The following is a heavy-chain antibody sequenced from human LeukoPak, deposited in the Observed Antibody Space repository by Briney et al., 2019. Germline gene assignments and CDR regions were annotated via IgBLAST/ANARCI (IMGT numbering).Heavy chain of an antibody. CDR3: ARVGYDSSGYYKTDYYYYYYMDV. CDR2: IYYSGST. J-gene: IGHJ6*03. Sequence: KPSETLSLTCTVSGGSISSYYWSWIRQPPGKGLEWIGYIYYSGSTNYNPSLKSRVTISVDTSKNQFSLKLSSVTAGDTAVYYCARVGYDSSGYYKTDYYYYYYMDVWGKGTTVTVSS. D-gene: IGHD3-22*01. V-gene: IGHV4-59*01. CDR1: GGSISSYY.